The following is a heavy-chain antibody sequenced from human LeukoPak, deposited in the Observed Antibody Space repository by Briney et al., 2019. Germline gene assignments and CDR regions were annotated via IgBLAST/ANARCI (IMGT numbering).Heavy chain of an antibody. Sequence: ASVKVSCKASGYTFTSYDINWVRQATGQGLEWMGWMNPNSGNTGYAQKFQGRVTMTRNTSISTAYMELSSLRSEDTAVYYCARVPVDYGDYDPPYYHYGMDVWGQGTTVTVSS. D-gene: IGHD4-17*01. J-gene: IGHJ6*02. CDR3: ARVPVDYGDYDPPYYHYGMDV. V-gene: IGHV1-8*01. CDR1: GYTFTSYD. CDR2: MNPNSGNT.